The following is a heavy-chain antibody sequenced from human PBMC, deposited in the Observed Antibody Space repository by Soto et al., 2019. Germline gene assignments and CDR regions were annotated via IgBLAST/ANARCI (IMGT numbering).Heavy chain of an antibody. CDR1: GSIFSNEW. CDR2: INSGGSST. V-gene: IGHV3-74*01. J-gene: IGHJ6*02. Sequence: EVQLVESGGGLLQPGGSLRLSCAVSGSIFSNEWMHWVRQAPGKGLVWVSHINSGGSSTNFADFVKGRLTIARDNAKNTVYLQMNSLRAEDTAVYYCARDRSYSLDVWGQGTTVTVS. CDR3: ARDRSYSLDV.